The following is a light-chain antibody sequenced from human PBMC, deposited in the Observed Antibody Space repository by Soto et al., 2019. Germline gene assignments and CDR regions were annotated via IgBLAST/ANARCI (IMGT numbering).Light chain of an antibody. CDR1: QSVSNNY. CDR3: QQDCSSPPYT. V-gene: IGKV3-20*01. J-gene: IGKJ2*01. Sequence: EVVLTQSPGTLSLSPGERASLSCRASQSVSNNYLAWYQQKPGQSPKLLIFGASDRATGSPDRFSGSGSATDFTLIISRLEPEDFAVYYCQQDCSSPPYTFGQGTKLEIK. CDR2: GAS.